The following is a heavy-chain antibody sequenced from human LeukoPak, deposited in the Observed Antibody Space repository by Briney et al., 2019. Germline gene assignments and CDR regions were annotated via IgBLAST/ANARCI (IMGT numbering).Heavy chain of an antibody. D-gene: IGHD3-3*01. CDR2: IYTSGST. CDR3: ARQTYYDFWSGYANWFDP. Sequence: SETLSLTCTVSGGSISSGSYYWSWIRQPAGKGLEWIGRIYTSGSTNYNPSLKSRVTISVDTSKNQFSLKLSSVTAAATAVYYCARQTYYDFWSGYANWFDPWGQGTLVTVSS. V-gene: IGHV4-61*02. CDR1: GGSISSGSYY. J-gene: IGHJ5*02.